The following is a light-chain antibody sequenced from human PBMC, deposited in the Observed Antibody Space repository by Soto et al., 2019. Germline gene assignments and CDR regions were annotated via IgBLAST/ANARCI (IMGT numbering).Light chain of an antibody. CDR1: QSISNY. CDR2: AAS. Sequence: DIPMTQSPSSLSASVGDRVTITCRASQSISNYLNWYQQKPGKAPKLLIYAASSLQSGVPSRFSGSGSGTDFTLTISSLQPEDFATYYCQQSYSTPPGTFGQGTKVQIK. V-gene: IGKV1-39*01. J-gene: IGKJ1*01. CDR3: QQSYSTPPGT.